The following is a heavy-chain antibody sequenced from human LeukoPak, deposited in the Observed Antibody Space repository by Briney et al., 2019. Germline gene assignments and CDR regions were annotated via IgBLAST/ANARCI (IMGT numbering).Heavy chain of an antibody. J-gene: IGHJ6*03. CDR2: INPNSGGT. V-gene: IGHV1-2*02. D-gene: IGHD3-22*01. CDR1: GYTFTGYY. Sequence: EASVKVSCKASGYTFTGYYMHWVRQAPGQGLEWMGWINPNSGGTNYAQKFQGRVTMTRDTSISTAYMELSRLRSDDTAVYYCARDSHGDYVTHRDYYDSSGYRRLYYYMDVWGKGTTVTISS. CDR3: ARDSHGDYVTHRDYYDSSGYRRLYYYMDV.